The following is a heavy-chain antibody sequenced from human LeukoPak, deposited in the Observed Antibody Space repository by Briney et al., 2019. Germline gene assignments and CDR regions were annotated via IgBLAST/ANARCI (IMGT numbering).Heavy chain of an antibody. V-gene: IGHV4-38-2*01. D-gene: IGHD2-2*01. CDR3: ARLDSSTSSEYFQH. CDR1: GYSISSGYY. J-gene: IGHJ1*01. CDR2: IYHSGST. Sequence: SETLSLTCAVSGYSISSGYYWGWIRQPPGKGLGWIGSIYHSGSTYYNPSLKSRVTISVDTSKNQFSLKLSSVTAADTAVYYHARLDSSTSSEYFQHWGQGTLVTVSS.